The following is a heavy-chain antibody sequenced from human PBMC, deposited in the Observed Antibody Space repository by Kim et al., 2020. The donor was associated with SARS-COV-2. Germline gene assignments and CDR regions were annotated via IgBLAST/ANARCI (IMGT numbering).Heavy chain of an antibody. CDR1: GFTFSSYD. D-gene: IGHD3-10*01. CDR3: ARADVYGSGRGAFDI. J-gene: IGHJ3*02. Sequence: GGSLRLSCAASGFTFSSYDMHWVRQATGKGLEWVSAIGTAGDTYYPGSVKGRFTISRENAKNSLYLQMNSLRAGDTAVYYCARADVYGSGRGAFDIWGQGTMVTVSS. CDR2: IGTAGDT. V-gene: IGHV3-13*01.